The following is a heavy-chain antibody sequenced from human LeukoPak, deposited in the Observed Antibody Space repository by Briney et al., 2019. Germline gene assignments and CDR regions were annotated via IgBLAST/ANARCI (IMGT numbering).Heavy chain of an antibody. CDR2: ISGSGGST. V-gene: IGHV3-23*01. CDR3: VREGGSDWYSGWFDP. CDR1: GFTFSSYA. J-gene: IGHJ5*02. D-gene: IGHD6-19*01. Sequence: PGGSLRLSCAASGFTFSSYAMNWVRQAPGKGLEWVSTISGSGGSTYYADSVKGRFIFSRDNSKNTLYLQMNSLRVEDTAVYYCVREGGSDWYSGWFDPWGQGTLVTVSS.